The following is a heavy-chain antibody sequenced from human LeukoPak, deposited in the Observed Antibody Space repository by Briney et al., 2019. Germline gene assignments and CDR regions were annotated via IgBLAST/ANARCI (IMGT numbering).Heavy chain of an antibody. V-gene: IGHV1-2*02. J-gene: IGHJ5*02. D-gene: IGHD6-13*01. CDR1: GYTFTGYY. CDR3: ARDYSSSWPNWFDP. Sequence: GASVKVSCKASGYTFTGYYMHWVRQAPGQGLEWMGWINPNSGGTNYAQKFQGRVTMTRDTSSSTAYMELSRLRSDDTAVYYCARDYSSSWPNWFDPWGQGTLVTVSS. CDR2: INPNSGGT.